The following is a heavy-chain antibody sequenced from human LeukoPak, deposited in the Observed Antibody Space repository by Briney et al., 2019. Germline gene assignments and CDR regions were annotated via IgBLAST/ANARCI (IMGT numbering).Heavy chain of an antibody. CDR1: GYDFTNYW. Sequence: PGESLKISCKGSGYDFTNYWIGWVRQMPGKGLEWMGIIYPGDSDTRYGPSFQGQVAISADKSISTVHLQWSSLQASDTAMYYCARHGGGFLLDAFDIWGQGTMVTVSS. J-gene: IGHJ3*02. CDR2: IYPGDSDT. V-gene: IGHV5-51*01. D-gene: IGHD2/OR15-2a*01. CDR3: ARHGGGFLLDAFDI.